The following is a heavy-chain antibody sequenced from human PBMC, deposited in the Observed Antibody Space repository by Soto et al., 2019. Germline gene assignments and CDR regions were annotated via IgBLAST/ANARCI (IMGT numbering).Heavy chain of an antibody. V-gene: IGHV4-34*01. CDR2: INHSGST. CDR1: GGSFSGYY. CDR3: ARGLRTTIFGVVIIGNYVDY. Sequence: PSETLSLTCAVYGGSFSGYYWSWIRQPPGKGLEWIGEINHSGSTNYNPSLKSRVTISVDTSKHQFSLKLSSVTAADTAVYYCARGLRTTIFGVVIIGNYVDYWGPGLMXTV. J-gene: IGHJ4*02. D-gene: IGHD3-3*01.